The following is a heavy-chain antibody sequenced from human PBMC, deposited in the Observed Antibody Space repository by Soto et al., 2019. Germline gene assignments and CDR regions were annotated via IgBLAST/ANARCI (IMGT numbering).Heavy chain of an antibody. Sequence: PSETLSLTCTVSGGSISSYYWSWIRQPPGKGLEWIGYIYYSGSTNYNPSLKSRVTISVDTSKNQFSLKLSSVTAADTAVYYCAREGLERGTHYWGQGTLVTVSS. CDR2: IYYSGST. CDR1: GGSISSYY. D-gene: IGHD1-1*01. J-gene: IGHJ4*02. CDR3: AREGLERGTHY. V-gene: IGHV4-59*01.